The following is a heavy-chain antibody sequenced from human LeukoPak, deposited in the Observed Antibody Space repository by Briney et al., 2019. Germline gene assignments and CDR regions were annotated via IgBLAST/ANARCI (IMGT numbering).Heavy chain of an antibody. V-gene: IGHV1-18*01. D-gene: IGHD3-16*02. Sequence: ASVKVSCKASGYTFTSYGISWVRQAPGQGLEWMGWISAYNGNTNYAQKLQGRVTMTTDTSTSTAYMELRSLRSEDTAVYYCASTLLLTYYDYVWGSYRYTPLGYWGQGTLVTVSS. CDR3: ASTLLLTYYDYVWGSYRYTPLGY. CDR1: GYTFTSYG. CDR2: ISAYNGNT. J-gene: IGHJ4*02.